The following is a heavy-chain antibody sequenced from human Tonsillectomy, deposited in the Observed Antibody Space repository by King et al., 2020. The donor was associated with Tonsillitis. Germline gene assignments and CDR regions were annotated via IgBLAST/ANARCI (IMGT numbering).Heavy chain of an antibody. J-gene: IGHJ4*02. CDR1: GGTSNSHA. CDR3: ARGLYDSSGFTLGY. Sequence: QLVQSGAEVKKPGSSVKVSCKASGGTSNSHAITWVRQPPGHGLEWMARGSPIIGIGNYAQKFQGKATITADESTSTAYMELNSLRSEDTAVYYWARGLYDSSGFTLGYWGQGTLVTVSS. D-gene: IGHD3-22*01. V-gene: IGHV1-69*09. CDR2: GSPIIGIG.